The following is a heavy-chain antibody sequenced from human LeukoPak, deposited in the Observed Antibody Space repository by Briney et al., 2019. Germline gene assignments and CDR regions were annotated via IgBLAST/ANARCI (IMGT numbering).Heavy chain of an antibody. Sequence: ASVKVSCKASGYTFTSYDINWVRQATGQGLEWMGWMNPNSGNTGYAQKFQGRVTMTRNTSISTAYMELSSLRSEDTAVYYCARGRYCSGGSCHFPAGDWYFDLWGRGTLVTVSS. CDR2: MNPNSGNT. CDR1: GYTFTSYD. V-gene: IGHV1-8*01. J-gene: IGHJ2*01. CDR3: ARGRYCSGGSCHFPAGDWYFDL. D-gene: IGHD2-15*01.